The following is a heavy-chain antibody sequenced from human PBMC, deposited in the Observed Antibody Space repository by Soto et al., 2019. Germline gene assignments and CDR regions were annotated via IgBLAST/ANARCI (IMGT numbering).Heavy chain of an antibody. CDR2: IIPIFGTA. CDR1: GGTFSSYA. Sequence: SVKVSCKASGGTFSSYAISWVRQAPGQGLEWMGGIIPIFGTANYAQKFQGRVTITADESTSTAYMELSSLRSEDTAVYYCARVGIPRRKYYYYGMDVWGQGTTVTVSS. J-gene: IGHJ6*02. CDR3: ARVGIPRRKYYYYGMDV. D-gene: IGHD6-6*01. V-gene: IGHV1-69*13.